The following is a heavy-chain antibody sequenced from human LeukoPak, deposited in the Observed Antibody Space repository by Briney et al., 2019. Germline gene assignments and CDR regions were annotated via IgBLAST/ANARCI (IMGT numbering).Heavy chain of an antibody. CDR1: GGSINSSNW. CDR2: IFRSGET. J-gene: IGHJ5*02. V-gene: IGHV4-4*02. CDR3: ARGRHGDFGNWFDP. Sequence: SETLSLTCTIFGGSINSSNWWNWIRQSPGKGLEWIGEIFRSGETNYNSSLESRLTISVDRTKNQFSLRLNSVTAADTAVYYCARGRHGDFGNWFDPWGQGTPVIVAS. D-gene: IGHD4-17*01.